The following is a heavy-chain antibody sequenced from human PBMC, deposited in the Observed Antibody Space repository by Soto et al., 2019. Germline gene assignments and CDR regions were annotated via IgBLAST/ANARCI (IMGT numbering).Heavy chain of an antibody. CDR2: ISGSGGST. V-gene: IGHV3-23*01. CDR3: AKDLPYGSGSYYKGRSPDFDY. CDR1: GFTFSSYA. J-gene: IGHJ4*02. D-gene: IGHD3-10*01. Sequence: PGGSLRLSCAASGFTFSSYAMSWVRQAPGKGLEWVSAISGSGGSTYYADSVKGRFTISRDNSKNTLYLQMNSLRAEDTAVYYCAKDLPYGSGSYYKGRSPDFDYWGQGTLVTVSS.